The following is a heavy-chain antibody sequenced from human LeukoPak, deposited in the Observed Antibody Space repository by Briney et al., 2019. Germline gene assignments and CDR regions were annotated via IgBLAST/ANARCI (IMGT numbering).Heavy chain of an antibody. CDR2: TYYRTKWFS. V-gene: IGHV6-1*01. CDR1: GDGVSSNSAA. Sequence: SQTLSLTCVISGDGVSSNSAAWNWIRQSPSRGLEWLGRTYYRTKWFSDYTVSMRSRVTINPDTSKNQFSLQLNSVTPEDTAVYYCARSPGIAAAAHDYWGQGALVTVSS. J-gene: IGHJ4*02. CDR3: ARSPGIAAAAHDY. D-gene: IGHD6-13*01.